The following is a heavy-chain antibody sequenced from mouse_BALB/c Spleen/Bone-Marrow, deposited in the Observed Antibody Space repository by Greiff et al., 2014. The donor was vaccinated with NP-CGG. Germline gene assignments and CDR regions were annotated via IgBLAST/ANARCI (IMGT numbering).Heavy chain of an antibody. CDR1: GFTFSSYY. D-gene: IGHD2-4*01. V-gene: IGHV5-6-2*01. J-gene: IGHJ3*01. CDR2: INSNGGST. CDR3: ARHDYGWFAY. Sequence: EVKLVESGGGLVKLGGSLKLSCAASGFTFSSYYMSWVRQTPEKRLELVAAINSNGGSTYYPDTVKGRFTISRDNAKNTLYLQMSSLKSEDTALYYCARHDYGWFAYWGQGTLVTVSA.